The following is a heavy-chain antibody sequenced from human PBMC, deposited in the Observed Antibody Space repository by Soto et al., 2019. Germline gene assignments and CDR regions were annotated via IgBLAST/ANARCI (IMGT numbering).Heavy chain of an antibody. J-gene: IGHJ4*02. Sequence: QVQLVESGGGVVQPGRSLRLSCAASGFTFKTQAMYWVRQAPGKGLEWVSLISSDGNNKYHADSVKGRFTISRDNSKNTPYLPMDSLRTEDTAIYYCAKGMGFVYHWNSMGIDYWGQGTLVTVSS. CDR1: GFTFKTQA. D-gene: IGHD1-1*01. CDR2: ISSDGNNK. V-gene: IGHV3-30*18. CDR3: AKGMGFVYHWNSMGIDY.